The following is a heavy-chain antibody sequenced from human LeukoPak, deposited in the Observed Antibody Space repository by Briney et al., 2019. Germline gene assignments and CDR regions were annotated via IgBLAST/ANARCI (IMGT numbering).Heavy chain of an antibody. Sequence: ASVKVSCKASGYTFTSYGISWVRQAPGQGLEWMGWISAYNGNTNYAQKLQGRVTMTTDTSTSTAYMELRSLRSDDTAVYYCARERRIAAAVARPNNWFDPWGQGTLVTVSS. CDR2: ISAYNGNT. D-gene: IGHD6-13*01. V-gene: IGHV1-18*01. CDR3: ARERRIAAAVARPNNWFDP. CDR1: GYTFTSYG. J-gene: IGHJ5*02.